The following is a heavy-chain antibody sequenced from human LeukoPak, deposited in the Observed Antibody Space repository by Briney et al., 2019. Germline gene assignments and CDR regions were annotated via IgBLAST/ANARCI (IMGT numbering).Heavy chain of an antibody. CDR2: INGDGINT. D-gene: IGHD3-22*01. CDR1: GFPFRSNW. Sequence: PGGSLRLSCAASGFPFRSNWMHWVRQAPGRGLVWVSDINGDGINTNYADSVKGRFTISRDNAKNTLYLQMNSLRGEDTAVYYCARTDYYDRWGQGTLVTVSS. CDR3: ARTDYYDR. V-gene: IGHV3-74*01. J-gene: IGHJ4*02.